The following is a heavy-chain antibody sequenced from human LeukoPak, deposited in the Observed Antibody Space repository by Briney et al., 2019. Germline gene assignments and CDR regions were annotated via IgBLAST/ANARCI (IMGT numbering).Heavy chain of an antibody. CDR3: ARRLRYFDWLLDYFDY. Sequence: PSGTLSLTCAVSGGSISSSNWWSWVRQPPGKGLEGIGEIYHSGSTNYNPSLKSRVTISVDKSKNQFSLKLSSVTAADTAVYYCARRLRYFDWLLDYFDYWGQGTLVTVSS. J-gene: IGHJ4*02. V-gene: IGHV4-4*02. CDR2: IYHSGST. CDR1: GGSISSSNW. D-gene: IGHD3-9*01.